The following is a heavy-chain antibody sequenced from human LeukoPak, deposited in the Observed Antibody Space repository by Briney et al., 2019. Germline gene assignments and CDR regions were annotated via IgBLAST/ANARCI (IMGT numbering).Heavy chain of an antibody. J-gene: IGHJ6*02. CDR2: ISDSGGST. Sequence: GGSLRLSCAASGFTFSSYAMNWVRQAPGKGLEWVSIISDSGGSTYYADSVKGRFTISRDNSKNTLYLQMNSLRAEDTAVYYCAKSGAASLHNYYYGMDVWRQGTTVTVS. CDR1: GFTFSSYA. V-gene: IGHV3-23*01. CDR3: AKSGAASLHNYYYGMDV. D-gene: IGHD5-18*01.